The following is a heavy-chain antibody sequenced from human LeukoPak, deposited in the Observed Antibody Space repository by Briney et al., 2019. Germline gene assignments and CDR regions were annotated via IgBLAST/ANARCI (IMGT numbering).Heavy chain of an antibody. V-gene: IGHV4-39*01. CDR1: GGSISSSSYS. CDR2: IYYSGST. CDR3: ARHPTRWYCSSTSCLTGAFDI. D-gene: IGHD2-2*01. Sequence: PSETLSLTCTVSGGSISSSSYSWGWIRQPPGKGLEWIGSIYYSGSTYYNPSLKSRVTISVDTSKNQFSLKLSSVTAADTAVYYCARHPTRWYCSSTSCLTGAFDIWGQGTMVTVSS. J-gene: IGHJ3*02.